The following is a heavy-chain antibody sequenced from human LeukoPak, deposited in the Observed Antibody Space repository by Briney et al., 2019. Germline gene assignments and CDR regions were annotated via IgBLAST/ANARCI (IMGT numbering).Heavy chain of an antibody. Sequence: PGRSPTLSWSAFALTASRFAMGCGRQAPGERLEWVSAISGRGGSTSSADSVKGRFTFSRDNSKNTLYLQMNRLRAEDTAVYSFAKAWGVWGQGTTVTVSS. D-gene: IGHD3-16*01. CDR3: AKAWGV. CDR2: ISGRGGST. V-gene: IGHV3-23*01. J-gene: IGHJ6*02. CDR1: ALTASRFA.